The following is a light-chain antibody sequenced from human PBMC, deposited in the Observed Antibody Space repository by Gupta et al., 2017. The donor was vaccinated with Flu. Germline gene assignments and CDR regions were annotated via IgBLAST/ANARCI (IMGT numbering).Light chain of an antibody. CDR1: QSILYNSYNKNY. J-gene: IGKJ1*01. CDR2: WAS. Sequence: DIVMTQSPDSLAVSLGKRATINCKSSQSILYNSYNKNYLAWYQQKPGQPPKLLIYWASTRESGVPDRFSGSGSGTDFTLTISSLQAEDVAVYYCQQYDTTPRTFGQGTKVEVK. CDR3: QQYDTTPRT. V-gene: IGKV4-1*01.